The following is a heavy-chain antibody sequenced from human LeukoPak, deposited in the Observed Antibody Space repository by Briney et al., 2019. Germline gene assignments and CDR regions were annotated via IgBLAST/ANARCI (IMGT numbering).Heavy chain of an antibody. Sequence: ETLSLTCTVSGGSISSYYWSWIRQPAGEGLEWVSAISGGGDSTYYADSVKGRFTISRDNSKNTLYLQMNSLRVEDTAVYYCAKDPYDSSGYDAFDIWGQGTMVTVSS. CDR2: ISGGGDST. V-gene: IGHV3-23*01. CDR1: GGSISSYY. CDR3: AKDPYDSSGYDAFDI. J-gene: IGHJ3*02. D-gene: IGHD3-22*01.